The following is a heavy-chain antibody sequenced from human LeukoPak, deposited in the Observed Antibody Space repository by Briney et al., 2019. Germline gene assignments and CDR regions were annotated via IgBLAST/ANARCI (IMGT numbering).Heavy chain of an antibody. Sequence: GGSLRLSCTTSGFIFANYAMAWVRQSPGKGLEWVSAISGSGGSTYYADSVKGRFTISRDNSKNTLYLQMNSLRAEDTAVYYCAKDAGRYDFWSGYYRSDYFDYWGQGTLVTVSS. CDR2: ISGSGGST. D-gene: IGHD3-3*01. J-gene: IGHJ4*02. CDR3: AKDAGRYDFWSGYYRSDYFDY. V-gene: IGHV3-23*01. CDR1: GFIFANYA.